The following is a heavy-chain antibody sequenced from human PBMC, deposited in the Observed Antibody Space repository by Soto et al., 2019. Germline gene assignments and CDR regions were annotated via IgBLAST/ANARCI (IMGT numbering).Heavy chain of an antibody. D-gene: IGHD2-2*01. CDR3: ATLLVGNGGRGY. V-gene: IGHV4-4*02. Sequence: PSETLSLTCAVSGDSISTSNWWTWVRQPPGKGLEWIGDIYHDYSTNYNPSLKSRLTISIDTSTNHLSLRLSSVTAADTAVYYCATLLVGNGGRGYWGQGMLVTVSS. J-gene: IGHJ4*02. CDR2: IYHDYST. CDR1: GDSISTSNW.